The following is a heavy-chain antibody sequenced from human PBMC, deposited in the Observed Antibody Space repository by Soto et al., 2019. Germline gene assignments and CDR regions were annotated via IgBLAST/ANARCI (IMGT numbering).Heavy chain of an antibody. Sequence: PGGSLRLSCAASGFTFSSYAMSWVRQAPGKGLEWISAISGSGGSTYYADSVKGRFTISRDNSKNTLYLQMNSLRAEDTAVYYCAKDRSRYNWNYFPVDPWGQGTLVTVSS. CDR3: AKDRSRYNWNYFPVDP. V-gene: IGHV3-23*01. CDR1: GFTFSSYA. J-gene: IGHJ5*02. CDR2: ISGSGGST. D-gene: IGHD1-7*01.